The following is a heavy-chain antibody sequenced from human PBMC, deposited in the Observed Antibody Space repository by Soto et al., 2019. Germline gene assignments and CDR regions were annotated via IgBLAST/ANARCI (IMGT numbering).Heavy chain of an antibody. D-gene: IGHD2-21*01. CDR2: IYPSGGRT. CDR1: EYTFNNYY. V-gene: IGHV1-46*02. J-gene: IGHJ5*02. Sequence: QVQLVQSGAEVRKPGASVKVSCKASEYTFNNYYMHWVRQAPGQGLEWMGIIYPSGGRTGYAQKFQGRVTFTRETSTSTIYMELSSLRSEDTAVYYCAREPPEAYWFDPWGQGTLVTVSS. CDR3: AREPPEAYWFDP.